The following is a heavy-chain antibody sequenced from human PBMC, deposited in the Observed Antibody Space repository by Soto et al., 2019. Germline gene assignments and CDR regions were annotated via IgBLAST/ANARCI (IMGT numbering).Heavy chain of an antibody. Sequence: QITLKESGPTLVKPTQTLTLTCTFSGFSLSTSGVGVEWIRQPPGKALEWLALIYWDDEKRYSPSLKSRLTSTKDTSKNQVVLTMTNMDPVDTARYYCAHRHTLIAGDAFYIWGRGTMVTVSS. CDR3: AHRHTLIAGDAFYI. J-gene: IGHJ3*02. CDR2: IYWDDEK. D-gene: IGHD6-13*01. CDR1: GFSLSTSGVG. V-gene: IGHV2-5*02.